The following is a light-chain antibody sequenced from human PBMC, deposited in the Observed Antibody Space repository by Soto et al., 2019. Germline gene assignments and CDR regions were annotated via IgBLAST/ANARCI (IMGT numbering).Light chain of an antibody. V-gene: IGLV1-40*01. CDR3: HSYDSSLSAHYV. J-gene: IGLJ1*01. Sequence: QSVLSQPPSVSGAPGQRVTISCTGRSSNIGATYDVQWYQQLPGTAPKLLIYGNSNRPSGVPDRFSGSKSGTSASLAITGLQADDEADYYCHSYDSSLSAHYVFGTGTKVTVL. CDR1: SSNIGATYD. CDR2: GNS.